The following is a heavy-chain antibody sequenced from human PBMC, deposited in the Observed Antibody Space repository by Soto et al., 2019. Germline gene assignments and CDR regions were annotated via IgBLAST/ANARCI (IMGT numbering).Heavy chain of an antibody. CDR3: ARVGPENYAFDI. D-gene: IGHD1-7*01. CDR2: IIPILGIA. Sequence: QVQLVQSGAEVKKPGSSVKVSCKASGGTFSSYTISWVRQAPGQGLEWMGRIIPILGIANYAQKFQGRVMITADKSTSTAYMELSSLRSEDTAVYYCARVGPENYAFDIWGQGTMVTVSS. V-gene: IGHV1-69*02. CDR1: GGTFSSYT. J-gene: IGHJ3*02.